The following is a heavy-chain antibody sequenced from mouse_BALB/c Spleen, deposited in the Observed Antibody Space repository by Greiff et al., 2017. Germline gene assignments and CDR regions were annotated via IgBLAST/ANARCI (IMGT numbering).Heavy chain of an antibody. CDR1: GYAFSSYW. CDR2: IYPGDGDT. J-gene: IGHJ3*01. V-gene: IGHV1-80*01. Sequence: QVQLKQSGAELVRPGSSVKISCKASGYAFSSYWMNWVKQRPGQGLEWIGQIYPGDGDTNYNGKFKGKATLTADKSSSTAYMQLSSLTSEDSAVYFCARYDYDVPWFAYWGQGTLVTVSA. D-gene: IGHD2-4*01. CDR3: ARYDYDVPWFAY.